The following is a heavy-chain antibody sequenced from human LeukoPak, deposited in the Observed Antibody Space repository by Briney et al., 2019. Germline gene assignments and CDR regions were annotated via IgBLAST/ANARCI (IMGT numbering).Heavy chain of an antibody. Sequence: PGGSLRLSCAAYGFTVSSNFMTWVRQAPGKGLEWVSVIYSGGSTYYADSVKGRFTICRDNSKNTLFLQMNSLRAEDTAVYYCTRSGTAWGQGTLVTVSA. CDR3: TRSGTA. CDR2: IYSGGST. CDR1: GFTVSSNF. J-gene: IGHJ4*02. D-gene: IGHD3-3*01. V-gene: IGHV3-53*01.